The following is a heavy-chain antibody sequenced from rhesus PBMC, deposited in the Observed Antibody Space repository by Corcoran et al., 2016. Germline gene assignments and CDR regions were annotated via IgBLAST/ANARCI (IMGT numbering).Heavy chain of an antibody. D-gene: IGHD1-1-1*01. CDR1: GGSIRSSYYY. J-gene: IGHJ4*01. CDR2: ISYSGST. CDR3: ARMVAGTIRVDY. V-gene: IGHV4-122*02. Sequence: QVQLQESGPGLVKPSETLSLTCAVSGGSIRSSYYYWSWIRQSPGKGLEWIGYISYSGSTSYNPSLRSRVTISRDTSKNQFSLKLSSVTAADTAVYYCARMVAGTIRVDYWGQGVLVTVSS.